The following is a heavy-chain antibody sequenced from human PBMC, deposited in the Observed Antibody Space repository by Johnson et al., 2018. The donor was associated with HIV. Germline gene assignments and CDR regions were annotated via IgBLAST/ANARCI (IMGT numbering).Heavy chain of an antibody. CDR3: ARDPPSYGSGSYFRAFDI. V-gene: IGHV3-33*08. Sequence: VQLVESGGGVVQPGKSLTLSCVGSGLSFSNFGIHWVRQAPGKGPEWVAVISFDGNLKKYADSVKGRFTISRDNPKNTLYLQMNSLRAEDTAVYYCARDPPSYGSGSYFRAFDIWGQGTMVTVSS. CDR2: ISFDGNLK. CDR1: GLSFSNFG. J-gene: IGHJ3*02. D-gene: IGHD3-10*01.